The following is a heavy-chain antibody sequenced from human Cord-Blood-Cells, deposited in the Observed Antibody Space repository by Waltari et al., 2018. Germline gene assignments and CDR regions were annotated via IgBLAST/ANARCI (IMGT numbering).Heavy chain of an antibody. J-gene: IGHJ3*02. CDR3: ARDLVITGTGHFDI. D-gene: IGHD1-7*01. Sequence: QVQLVQSGAEVKKPGSSVKVSCKASGGTCSSYAISWVRQAPGQGLEWMGGIIPIFGTANYAQKFQGRVTITADESTSTAYMELSSLRSEDTAVYYCARDLVITGTGHFDIWGQGTMVTVSS. V-gene: IGHV1-69*01. CDR1: GGTCSSYA. CDR2: IIPIFGTA.